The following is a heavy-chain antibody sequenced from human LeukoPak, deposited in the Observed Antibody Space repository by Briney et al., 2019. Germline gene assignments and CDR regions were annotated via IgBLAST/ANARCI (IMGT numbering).Heavy chain of an antibody. CDR1: GGSISSGGYS. J-gene: IGHJ5*02. CDR3: ARKGRRRNYFTMVRGVITENWFDP. V-gene: IGHV4-30-4*07. Sequence: PSQTLSLTCAVSGGSISSGGYSWSWIRQPPGKGLEWIGYIYYSGSTYYNPSLKSRVTISVDTSKNQFSLELSSVTAADTAVYYCARKGRRRNYFTMVRGVITENWFDPWGQGTLVTVSS. D-gene: IGHD3-10*01. CDR2: IYYSGST.